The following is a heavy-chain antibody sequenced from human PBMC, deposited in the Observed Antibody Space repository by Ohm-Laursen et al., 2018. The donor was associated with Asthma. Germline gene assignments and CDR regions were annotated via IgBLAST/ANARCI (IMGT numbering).Heavy chain of an antibody. Sequence: SDTLSLTCIVSGGSIGSYYWSWIRQPPGKGLEWIGYIYYSGSTNYNPSLKSRVTISVDTSKNQFSLKLSSVTAADTAVYYCARAAKYSYEPYYYYGMDVWGQGTTVTVSS. V-gene: IGHV4-59*07. J-gene: IGHJ6*02. D-gene: IGHD5-18*01. CDR2: IYYSGST. CDR3: ARAAKYSYEPYYYYGMDV. CDR1: GGSIGSYY.